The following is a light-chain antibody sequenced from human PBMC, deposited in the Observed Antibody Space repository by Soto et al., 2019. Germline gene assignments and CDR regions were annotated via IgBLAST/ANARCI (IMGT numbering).Light chain of an antibody. J-gene: IGKJ4*01. CDR1: QSVSSSY. CDR2: DAS. V-gene: IGKV3-11*01. Sequence: EIVLTQSPGTLSLSPGARATLSCRASQSVSSSYLAWYQQKPGQAPRLLIYDASNRATGIPARFSGSGSGTDFTLTISSLEPEDFAVYYCRQRSNWLTFGGGTKVDIK. CDR3: RQRSNWLT.